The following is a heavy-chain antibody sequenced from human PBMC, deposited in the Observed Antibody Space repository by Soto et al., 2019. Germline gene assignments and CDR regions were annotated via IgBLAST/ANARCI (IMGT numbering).Heavy chain of an antibody. CDR2: IYYSGST. CDR1: GGSISSYY. D-gene: IGHD5-12*01. CDR3: ARVSGYDSWYFDY. J-gene: IGHJ4*02. Sequence: SETLSLTCTVSGGSISSYYLSWIRQPPGKGLEWIGYIYYSGSTNYNPSLKSRVTISVDTSKNQFSLKLSSVTAADTAVYYCARVSGYDSWYFDYWGQGTLVTVSS. V-gene: IGHV4-59*01.